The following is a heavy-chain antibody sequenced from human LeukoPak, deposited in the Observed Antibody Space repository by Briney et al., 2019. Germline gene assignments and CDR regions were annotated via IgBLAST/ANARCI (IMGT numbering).Heavy chain of an antibody. Sequence: ASVKVSCKASGYTFIDYYIHWVRQVPGQGLEWVGWINCINGATDYAQKFQGRVTMTRDSPISTAYMDLSSLRSDDTAVYYCARVNRGSLDCWGQGALVTVSS. CDR3: ARVNRGSLDC. D-gene: IGHD7-27*01. V-gene: IGHV1-2*02. CDR2: INCINGAT. CDR1: GYTFIDYY. J-gene: IGHJ4*02.